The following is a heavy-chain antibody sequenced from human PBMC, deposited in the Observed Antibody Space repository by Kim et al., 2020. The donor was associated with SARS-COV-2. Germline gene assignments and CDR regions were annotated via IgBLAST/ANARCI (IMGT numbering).Heavy chain of an antibody. Sequence: GRLTISRDNAKNALYLQMNSLRAEDTAVYYCAILGEEQWLRGLLHDAFDIWGQGTMVTVSS. D-gene: IGHD5-12*01. J-gene: IGHJ3*02. V-gene: IGHV3-11*06. CDR3: AILGEEQWLRGLLHDAFDI.